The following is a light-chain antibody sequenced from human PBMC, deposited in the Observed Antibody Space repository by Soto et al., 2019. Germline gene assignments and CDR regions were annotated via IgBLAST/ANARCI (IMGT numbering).Light chain of an antibody. Sequence: QAVVTQPASVSGSPGQSITISCTGTNSDVGGYNYVSWYQQYPGEAPKLMIYDVINRPSGVSNRFSGSKSGNTASLTISGLQAEDEADYYCGSYRTNSPYVFGTGTKVTVL. V-gene: IGLV2-14*01. CDR1: NSDVGGYNY. J-gene: IGLJ1*01. CDR2: DVI. CDR3: GSYRTNSPYV.